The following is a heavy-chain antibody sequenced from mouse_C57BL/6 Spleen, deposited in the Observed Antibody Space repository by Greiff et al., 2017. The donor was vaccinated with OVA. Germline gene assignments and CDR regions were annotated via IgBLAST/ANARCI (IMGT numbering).Heavy chain of an antibody. Sequence: EVHLVESGGGLVQPGGSLSLSCAASGFTFTDYYMSWVRQPPGKALEWLGFIRNKANGYTTEYSASVKGRFTISRDNSQSILYLQMNALRAEDSATYYCARSPFYYYGSSPYFDYWGQGTTLTVSS. CDR1: GFTFTDYY. V-gene: IGHV7-3*01. J-gene: IGHJ2*01. D-gene: IGHD1-1*01. CDR3: ARSPFYYYGSSPYFDY. CDR2: IRNKANGYTT.